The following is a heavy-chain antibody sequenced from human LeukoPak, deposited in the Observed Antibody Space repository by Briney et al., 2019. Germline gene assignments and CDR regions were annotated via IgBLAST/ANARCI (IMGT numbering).Heavy chain of an antibody. CDR3: ASEAHRDYSDSGIIDAFDI. CDR2: IYHSGST. J-gene: IGHJ3*02. D-gene: IGHD3-10*01. Sequence: PSETLSLTCAVSGGSISSSHWWSWVRQPPGKGLEWIGEIYHSGSTNYNPSLKSRVTISVDKSKNHFSLKLSSVTAADTAVYYCASEAHRDYSDSGIIDAFDIWGQGTMVTVSS. CDR1: GGSISSSHW. V-gene: IGHV4-4*02.